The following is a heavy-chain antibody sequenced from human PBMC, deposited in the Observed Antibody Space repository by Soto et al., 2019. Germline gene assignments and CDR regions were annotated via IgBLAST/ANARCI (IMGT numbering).Heavy chain of an antibody. CDR1: GFTFTSSA. CDR3: AADLWVVAAMDY. D-gene: IGHD2-15*01. CDR2: IVVGSGNT. V-gene: IGHV1-58*01. Sequence: QMPLVQSGPEVKKPGTSVKVSCKASGFTFTSSAVQWVRQARGQRLEWIGWIVVGSGNTNYAQKFQERVTITRDMSTSTAYMELSSLRSEDTAVYYCAADLWVVAAMDYWGQGTLVTVSS. J-gene: IGHJ4*02.